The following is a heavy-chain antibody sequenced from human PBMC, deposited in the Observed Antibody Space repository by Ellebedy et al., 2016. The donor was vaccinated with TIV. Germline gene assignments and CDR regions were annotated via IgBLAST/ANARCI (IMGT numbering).Heavy chain of an antibody. J-gene: IGHJ4*02. D-gene: IGHD6-13*01. Sequence: GGSLRLSXAASGFTFRTYGLNWVRQAPGKGLAWLSYISSSGTAIHYADSVKGRFTISRDNGKSSLYLQMNSLRTDDTAVYYCARGAYNSSPDFWGQGTLVTVSS. CDR3: ARGAYNSSPDF. V-gene: IGHV3-48*04. CDR1: GFTFRTYG. CDR2: ISSSGTAI.